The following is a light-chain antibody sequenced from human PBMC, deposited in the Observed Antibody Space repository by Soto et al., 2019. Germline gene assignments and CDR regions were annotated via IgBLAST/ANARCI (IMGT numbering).Light chain of an antibody. CDR3: QQHSHWPPWT. J-gene: IGKJ1*01. Sequence: EVVLTQSPATLSLSPGDRATLSCRASENVRTFVDWYQQKPGQAPRLLIHGASNRATGIPDRFSGSGSGTDFTLTISNLEPEDFAVYYCQQHSHWPPWTFGQGTKVDIK. CDR1: ENVRTF. V-gene: IGKV3-11*01. CDR2: GAS.